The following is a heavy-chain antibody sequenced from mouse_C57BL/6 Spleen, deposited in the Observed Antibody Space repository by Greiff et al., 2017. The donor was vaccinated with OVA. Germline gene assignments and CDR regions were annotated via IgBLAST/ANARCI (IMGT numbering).Heavy chain of an antibody. CDR2: IYPGDGDT. D-gene: IGHD1-1*01. Sequence: QVQLQQSGAELVKPGASVKISCKASGYAFSSYWMNWVKQRPGKGLEWIGQIYPGDGDTNYNGKFKGKATLTADKSSSTAYMQLSSLTSEDSAVYFCARHPYGSSFYWYFDVWGTGTTVTVSS. CDR3: ARHPYGSSFYWYFDV. CDR1: GYAFSSYW. V-gene: IGHV1-80*01. J-gene: IGHJ1*03.